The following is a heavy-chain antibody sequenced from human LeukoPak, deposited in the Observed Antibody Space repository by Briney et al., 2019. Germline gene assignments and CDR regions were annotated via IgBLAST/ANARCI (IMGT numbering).Heavy chain of an antibody. CDR1: GGSISSSTYY. D-gene: IGHD3-10*01. Sequence: SETLSLTCTVSGGSISSSTYYWGWIRQPPGKGLEWIGNLYYSGSTYYNPSLKSRVTISVDTSKNQFSLKLSSVTAADTAVYYCARAGAQGSGSYSDFDYWGQGTLVTVSS. CDR2: LYYSGST. CDR3: ARAGAQGSGSYSDFDY. V-gene: IGHV4-39*01. J-gene: IGHJ4*02.